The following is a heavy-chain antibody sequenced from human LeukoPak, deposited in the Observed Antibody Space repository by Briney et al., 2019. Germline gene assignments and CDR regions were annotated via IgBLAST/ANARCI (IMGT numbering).Heavy chain of an antibody. CDR1: GGSLSSGGYY. CDR2: IYYSGGT. CDR3: ARDLGDLGGYFDY. D-gene: IGHD3-16*01. V-gene: IGHV4-31*03. Sequence: SETLSLTCTVSGGSLSSGGYYWSWIRQHPGKSLERIGYIYYSGGTYYNPSLKSRVTISVDTSKNQFSLKLSSVTAADTAVYYCARDLGDLGGYFDYWGQGTLVTVSS. J-gene: IGHJ4*02.